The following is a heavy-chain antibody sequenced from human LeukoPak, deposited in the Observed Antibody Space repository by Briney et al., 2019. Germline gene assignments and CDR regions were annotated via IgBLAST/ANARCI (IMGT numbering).Heavy chain of an antibody. CDR2: ISYEGNIK. CDR3: ARVGSSSWYESDY. Sequence: GGSLRLSCSASGFTFSSYAMHWVRQAPGKGLEWVTIISYEGNIKDYADSVKGRFTTSRDNAKNTLYLQMNSLRAEDTAVYYCARVGSSSWYESDYWGQGTLVTVSS. CDR1: GFTFSSYA. D-gene: IGHD6-13*01. V-gene: IGHV3-30-3*01. J-gene: IGHJ4*02.